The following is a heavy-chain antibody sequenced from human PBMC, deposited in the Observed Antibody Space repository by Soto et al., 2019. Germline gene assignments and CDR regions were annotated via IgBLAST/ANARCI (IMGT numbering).Heavy chain of an antibody. CDR1: GFTFSSYW. CDR3: ARDSSRPNYYYYGMDV. V-gene: IGHV3-7*03. J-gene: IGHJ6*02. CDR2: IKQDGSEK. Sequence: PGGSLRLSCAASGFTFSSYWMSWVRQAPGKGPEWVANIKQDGSEKYYVDSVKGRFTISRDNAKNSLYLQMNGLRAEDTAVYYCARDSSRPNYYYYGMDVWGQGTTVTVSS. D-gene: IGHD6-13*01.